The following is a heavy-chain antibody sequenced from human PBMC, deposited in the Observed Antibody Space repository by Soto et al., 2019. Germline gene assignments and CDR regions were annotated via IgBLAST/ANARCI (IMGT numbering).Heavy chain of an antibody. CDR3: TTSRILTGYYLYYYYGMDV. V-gene: IGHV3-15*01. D-gene: IGHD3-9*01. J-gene: IGHJ6*02. Sequence: PGGSLRLSCAASGFTFSNAWMSWVRQAPGKGLEWVGRIKSKTDGGTTDYAAPVKGRFTISRDDSKNTLYLQMNSLKTEDTAVYYCTTSRILTGYYLYYYYGMDVWGQGTTVTVSS. CDR1: GFTFSNAW. CDR2: IKSKTDGGTT.